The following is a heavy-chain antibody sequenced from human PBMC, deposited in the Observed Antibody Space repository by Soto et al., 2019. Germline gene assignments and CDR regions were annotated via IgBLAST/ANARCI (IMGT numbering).Heavy chain of an antibody. V-gene: IGHV4-31*03. CDR1: GGSISSGGYY. CDR3: ARVFSDSSSFFDP. D-gene: IGHD6-13*01. J-gene: IGHJ5*02. CDR2: IYYSGST. Sequence: SETLSLTCTVSGGSISSGGYYWSWIRPHPGKGLEWIGYIYYSGSTYYNPSLKSRVTISVDTSKNQFSLKLSSVTAADTAVYYCARVFSDSSSFFDPWGQGTLVTVSS.